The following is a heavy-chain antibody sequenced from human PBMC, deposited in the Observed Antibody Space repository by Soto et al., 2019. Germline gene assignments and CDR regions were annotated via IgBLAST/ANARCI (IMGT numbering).Heavy chain of an antibody. CDR2: ISYDGTNK. CDR1: GFTFSTYA. Sequence: GGSLRLSCAASGFTFSTYAIHWVRQAPGKGLEWVAVISYDGTNKYYADSVKGRFTISRDNSKNTLYLQMNSLRAEDTAVYYCARDDYYDSSGYYTLFDYWGQGTLVTVSS. J-gene: IGHJ4*02. V-gene: IGHV3-30-3*01. D-gene: IGHD3-22*01. CDR3: ARDDYYDSSGYYTLFDY.